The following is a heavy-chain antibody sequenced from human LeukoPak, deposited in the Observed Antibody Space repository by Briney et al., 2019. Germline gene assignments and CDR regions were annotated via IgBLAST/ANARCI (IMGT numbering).Heavy chain of an antibody. D-gene: IGHD2-21*02. CDR2: TKHDGSVR. V-gene: IGHV3-7*04. J-gene: IGHJ4*02. CDR1: GFTFTSDW. CDR3: ARGGLYGDYYFDY. Sequence: GGSLTLSCAASGFTFTSDWMTWVRQAPGKGLEWVANTKHDGSVRYYVDSVKGRFTISRDKVKNSLFLQMDSLRAEDTAVYYCARGGLYGDYYFDYWGQGTLVTVTS.